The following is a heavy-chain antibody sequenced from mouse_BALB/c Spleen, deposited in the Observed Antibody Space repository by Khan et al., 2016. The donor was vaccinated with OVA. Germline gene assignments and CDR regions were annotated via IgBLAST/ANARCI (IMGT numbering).Heavy chain of an antibody. CDR3: ARSYDYDVGGFAY. CDR1: GFSLSNYG. Sequence: VQLLETGPGLVAPSQSLSITCTVSGFSLSNYGVHWVRQPPGKGLEWLGVIWTGGITNYNSALMSRLSISKDNSKSQVFLKMNRLQTDDTVIYYCARSYDYDVGGFAYWGQGTLVTVSA. V-gene: IGHV2-9*02. D-gene: IGHD2-4*01. J-gene: IGHJ3*01. CDR2: IWTGGIT.